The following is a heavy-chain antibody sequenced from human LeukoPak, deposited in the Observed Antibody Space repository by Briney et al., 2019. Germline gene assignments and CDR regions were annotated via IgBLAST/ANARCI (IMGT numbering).Heavy chain of an antibody. CDR2: IKQDGSEK. CDR1: GFTFRNSW. CDR3: AREGYYGSGSPPSLYFDY. Sequence: GGSLRLSCAASGFTFRNSWMSWVRQAPGKGLEWVANIKQDGSEKYYVDSVKGRFTISRDNSRSTLYLQMNSLRPEDTAIYYCAREGYYGSGSPPSLYFDYWGQGTLVTVSS. D-gene: IGHD3-10*01. V-gene: IGHV3-7*01. J-gene: IGHJ4*02.